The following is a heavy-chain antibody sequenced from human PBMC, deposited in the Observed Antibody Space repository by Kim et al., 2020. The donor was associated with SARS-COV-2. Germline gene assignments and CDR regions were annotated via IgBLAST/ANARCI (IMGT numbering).Heavy chain of an antibody. Sequence: SPKSGVTISVDTSKNTFSLKLSSVTAADTAVYYCARAPITMIVVVKAFDIWGQGTMVTVSS. V-gene: IGHV4-31*02. D-gene: IGHD3-22*01. CDR3: ARAPITMIVVVKAFDI. J-gene: IGHJ3*02.